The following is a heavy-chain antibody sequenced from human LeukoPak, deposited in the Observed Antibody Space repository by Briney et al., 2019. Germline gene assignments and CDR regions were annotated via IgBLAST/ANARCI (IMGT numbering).Heavy chain of an antibody. CDR2: INAGNGNT. D-gene: IGHD2-2*02. V-gene: IGHV1-3*01. CDR3: ARDQGRYCSSTSCYNGMDV. J-gene: IGHJ6*04. CDR1: GCTFTSYA. Sequence: ASVKVSCKASGCTFTSYAMHWVRQAPGQRLEWMGWINAGNGNTKYSQKFQGRVTITRDTSASTAYMELSSLRSEDTAVYYCARDQGRYCSSTSCYNGMDVWGKGTTVTVSS.